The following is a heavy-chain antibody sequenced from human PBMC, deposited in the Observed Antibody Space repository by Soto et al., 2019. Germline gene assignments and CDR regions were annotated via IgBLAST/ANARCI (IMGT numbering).Heavy chain of an antibody. V-gene: IGHV4-34*01. CDR3: ARAGGVWYYYGSGSYYAAGLLDNYYYYGMDV. Sequence: SETLSLTCAVYGVSFSGYYWSWIRQPPGKGLEWIGEINHSGSTNYNPSLKSRVTISVDTSKNQFSLKLSSVTAADTAVYYCARAGGVWYYYGSGSYYAAGLLDNYYYYGMDVWGQGTTVTVSS. D-gene: IGHD3-10*01. J-gene: IGHJ6*02. CDR2: INHSGST. CDR1: GVSFSGYY.